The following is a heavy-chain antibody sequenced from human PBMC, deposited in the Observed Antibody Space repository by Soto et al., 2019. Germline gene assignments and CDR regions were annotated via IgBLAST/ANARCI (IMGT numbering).Heavy chain of an antibody. CDR1: EFTFNGFW. J-gene: IGHJ3*01. CDR2: IKEDGSEQ. V-gene: IGHV3-7*01. CDR3: ARDLAFDAFDL. Sequence: EVQLVESGGGLVQPGGSLRLSCAASEFTFNGFWMSWVRQAPGKGLEWVANIKEDGSEQYYVDSVKGRFTISRDNAKNSLYLQMNSLRAEDTAVYYCARDLAFDAFDLWGQGTMVTVSS.